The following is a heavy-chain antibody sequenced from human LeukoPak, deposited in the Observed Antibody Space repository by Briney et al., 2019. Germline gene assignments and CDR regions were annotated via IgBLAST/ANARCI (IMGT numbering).Heavy chain of an antibody. CDR3: AGDRYYYDTSGPPLDI. Sequence: SETLSLTCTVSGGSISSYYWSWIRQPAGKGLEWIGRIYTSGSTNYNPSLKSRVTMSVDTSKNQFSLRLSSVTAADTAVYYCAGDRYYYDTSGPPLDIWGQGTMVTVSS. V-gene: IGHV4-4*07. J-gene: IGHJ3*02. CDR2: IYTSGST. CDR1: GGSISSYY. D-gene: IGHD3-22*01.